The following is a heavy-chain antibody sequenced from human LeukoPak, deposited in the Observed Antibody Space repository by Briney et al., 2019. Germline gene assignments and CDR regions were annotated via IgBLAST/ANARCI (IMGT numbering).Heavy chain of an antibody. CDR2: TSWNSGSI. CDR3: AKGRYYYDSSGYDY. J-gene: IGHJ4*02. D-gene: IGHD3-22*01. V-gene: IGHV3-9*03. CDR1: GFTLDDYA. Sequence: PARSLTLSCAASGFTLDDYAMHWVRQAQGKGLEWVSGTSWNSGSIGYADSVKGRFTIARDNAKNSLYLQMNSLRAEDMALYYCAKGRYYYDSSGYDYWGQGTLVTVSS.